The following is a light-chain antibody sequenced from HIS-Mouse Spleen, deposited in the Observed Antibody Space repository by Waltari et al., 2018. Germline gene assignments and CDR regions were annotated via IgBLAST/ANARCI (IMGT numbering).Light chain of an antibody. CDR1: SSSVGAYTS. Sequence: QSALTQPPSASGSPGQSVTISCTATSSSVGAYTSVTWYQHHPGKAPKLMMYEVSKRPSGVPDRFSGSKSGNTASLTVSGLQAEDEADYYCSSYAGSNIVVFGGGTKLTVL. V-gene: IGLV2-8*01. J-gene: IGLJ2*01. CDR3: SSYAGSNIVV. CDR2: EVS.